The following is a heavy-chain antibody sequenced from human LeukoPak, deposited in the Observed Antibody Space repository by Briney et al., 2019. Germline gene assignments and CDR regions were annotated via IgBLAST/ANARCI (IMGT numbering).Heavy chain of an antibody. D-gene: IGHD3-10*01. J-gene: IGHJ4*02. Sequence: GASVKVSCKASGYTFTSYYMHWVRQAPGQGLEWMGIINPSGGSASYAQKFQGRVTMTRDMSTSTVYMELSSLRSEDTAVYYCASRPRFGEWTEELWGQGTLVTVSS. CDR3: ASRPRFGEWTEEL. CDR2: INPSGGSA. CDR1: GYTFTSYY. V-gene: IGHV1-46*01.